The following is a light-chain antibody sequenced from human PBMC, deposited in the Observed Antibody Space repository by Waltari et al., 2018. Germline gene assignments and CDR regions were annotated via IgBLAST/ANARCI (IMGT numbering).Light chain of an antibody. CDR1: WSAIGAGYD. J-gene: IGLJ2*01. CDR3: QSFDNSLSGSVV. V-gene: IGLV1-40*01. CDR2: GNR. Sequence: QSVLTQPHSVSGAPGQRVTISCTASWSAIGAGYDLHWYPQLPGSAPKLLIYGNRNRPSGVPDRFSGSKSATSASLAITGLQAEDEGDYYCQSFDNSLSGSVVFGGGTKLTVL.